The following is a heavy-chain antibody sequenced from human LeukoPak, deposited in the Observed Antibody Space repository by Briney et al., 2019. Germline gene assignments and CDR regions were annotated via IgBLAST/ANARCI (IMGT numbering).Heavy chain of an antibody. CDR3: AKATGWDYYGSGSYWDY. Sequence: GSLRLSCAASGFTFSSYAMSWVRQAPGKGLEWVSAISGSGGSTYYADSVKGRFTISRDNSKNTLYLQMNSLRAEDTAVYYCAKATGWDYYGSGSYWDYWGQGTLVTVSS. J-gene: IGHJ4*02. V-gene: IGHV3-23*01. CDR1: GFTFSSYA. D-gene: IGHD3-10*01. CDR2: ISGSGGST.